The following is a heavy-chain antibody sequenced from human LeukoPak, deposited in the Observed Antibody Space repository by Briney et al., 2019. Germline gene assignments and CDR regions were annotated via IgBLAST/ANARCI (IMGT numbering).Heavy chain of an antibody. CDR1: GGSISSYY. CDR3: ARHIDYYDSSGYTFDY. V-gene: IGHV4-59*08. Sequence: PSETLSLTCTVSGGSISSYYWSWIRQPPGKGLEWSGYIYYSGSTNYNPSLKSRVTISVDTSKNQFSLKLSSVTAADTAVYYCARHIDYYDSSGYTFDYWGQGTLVTVSS. CDR2: IYYSGST. D-gene: IGHD3-22*01. J-gene: IGHJ4*02.